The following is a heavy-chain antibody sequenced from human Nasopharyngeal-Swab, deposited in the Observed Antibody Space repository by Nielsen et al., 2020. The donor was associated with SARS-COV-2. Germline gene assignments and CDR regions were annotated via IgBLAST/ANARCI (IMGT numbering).Heavy chain of an antibody. CDR2: INPNSGGT. CDR1: GYTFTGYY. D-gene: IGHD3-9*01. V-gene: IGHV1-2*06. CDR3: ASSKILTGYYWTFDY. J-gene: IGHJ4*02. Sequence: ASVKVSCKASGYTFTGYYMHWVRHAPGQGLEWMGRINPNSGGTNYAQKFQGRVTMTRDTSISTAYMELSRLRSDDTAVYYCASSKILTGYYWTFDYWGQGTLVTVSS.